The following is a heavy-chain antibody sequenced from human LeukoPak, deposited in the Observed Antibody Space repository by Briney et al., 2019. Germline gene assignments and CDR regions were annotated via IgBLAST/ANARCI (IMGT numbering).Heavy chain of an antibody. CDR1: GYTFTGYY. J-gene: IGHJ4*02. CDR2: INPNSGGT. V-gene: IGHV1-2*02. Sequence: ASVKVSCKASGYTFTGYYMHWVRQAPGQGLEWMGWINPNSGGTNYAQKFQGRVTMTRDTSISTAYMELTRLRSDDTAIYYCSRTCGGDCFSEYFLDYWGQGTLVTVSS. CDR3: SRTCGGDCFSEYFLDY. D-gene: IGHD2-21*02.